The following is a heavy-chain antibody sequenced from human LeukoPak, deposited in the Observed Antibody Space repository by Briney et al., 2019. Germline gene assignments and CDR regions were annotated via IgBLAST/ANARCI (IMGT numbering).Heavy chain of an antibody. CDR1: GDTFTGYY. CDR2: INPNSGGT. J-gene: IGHJ5*02. CDR3: AREPIEGVVVPAAAYRWFDP. D-gene: IGHD2-2*01. V-gene: IGHV1-2*02. Sequence: GASVKVSCKASGDTFTGYYMHWGRHAPGQGLEWMGWINPNSGGTNYAQKFQGRVTMTRDTSISTAYMELSRLRSDDTAVYYCAREPIEGVVVPAAAYRWFDPWGQGTLVTVSS.